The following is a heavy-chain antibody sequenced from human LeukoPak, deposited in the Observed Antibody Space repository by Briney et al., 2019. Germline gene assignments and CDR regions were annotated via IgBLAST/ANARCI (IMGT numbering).Heavy chain of an antibody. CDR1: GFTFSDYP. Sequence: GGSLRLSCTASGFTFSDYPMSWVRQAPGKGLEWVSGFSGSTAGTYYADSVKGRFTISRDDSKNTVHLQMNSLRAGDSAVYYCTRALTGYFDYWGQGTLVTVSS. CDR3: TRALTGYFDY. V-gene: IGHV3-23*01. D-gene: IGHD1-14*01. J-gene: IGHJ4*02. CDR2: FSGSTAGT.